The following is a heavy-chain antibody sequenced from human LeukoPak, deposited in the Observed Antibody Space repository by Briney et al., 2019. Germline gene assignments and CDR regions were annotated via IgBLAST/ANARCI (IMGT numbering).Heavy chain of an antibody. CDR1: GGTFSSYA. V-gene: IGHV1-69*05. CDR3: ARGAAAAGTGFYYYYYMDV. Sequence: SVKVSCKASGGTFSSYAISWVRQAPGQGLEWMGGIIPICGTANYAQKFQGRVTITTDESTSTAYMELSSLRSEDTAVYYCARGAAAAGTGFYYYYYMDVWGKGTTVTVSS. J-gene: IGHJ6*03. CDR2: IIPICGTA. D-gene: IGHD6-13*01.